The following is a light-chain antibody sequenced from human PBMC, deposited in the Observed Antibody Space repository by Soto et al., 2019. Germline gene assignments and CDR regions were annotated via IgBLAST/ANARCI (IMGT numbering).Light chain of an antibody. V-gene: IGLV2-8*01. CDR3: SSYSGTNNRVV. CDR2: EVN. CDR1: SSDIGVYNY. J-gene: IGLJ2*01. Sequence: QSALTQPPSASGSPGQSVTISCTGTSSDIGVYNYVSWYQQHPGKAPKLIIYEVNKRPSGVPDRFSGSKSGNTASLTVSGLQTDDEADYYCSSYSGTNNRVVFGGGTKLTVL.